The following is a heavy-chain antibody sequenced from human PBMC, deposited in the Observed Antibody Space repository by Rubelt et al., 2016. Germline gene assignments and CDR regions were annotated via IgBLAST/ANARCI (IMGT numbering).Heavy chain of an antibody. J-gene: IGHJ4*02. CDR1: GFTFITYS. D-gene: IGHD4-17*01. V-gene: IGHV3-48*04. Sequence: EVQLVESGGGLVQPGGSLRLTCAASGFTFITYSMNWVRQAPGKGLEWVAYIGGSSSTIYYADSVKGRFTISRDNAKNTLYLQMNSLRVDDTAVYYCAKDRGVTTVTTVDYWGQGTLITVSS. CDR2: IGGSSSTI. CDR3: AKDRGVTTVTTVDY.